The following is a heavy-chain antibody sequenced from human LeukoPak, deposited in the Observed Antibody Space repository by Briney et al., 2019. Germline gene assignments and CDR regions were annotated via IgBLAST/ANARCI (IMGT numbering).Heavy chain of an antibody. CDR3: ARTGYTGYDFDY. J-gene: IGHJ4*02. CDR1: GGSITSNYD. V-gene: IGHV4-39*01. CDR2: IYYSGIT. Sequence: SETLSLTCTVSGGSITSNYDWGWIRQPPGKGLEWIGNIYYSGITYHNPSLKSRVTMSVDTSKNRLSLKLSSVTAADTAVYYCARTGYTGYDFDYWGQGTLVTVSS. D-gene: IGHD5-12*01.